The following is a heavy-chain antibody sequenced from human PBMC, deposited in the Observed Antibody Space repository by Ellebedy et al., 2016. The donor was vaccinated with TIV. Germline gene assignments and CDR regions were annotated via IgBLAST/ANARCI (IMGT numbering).Heavy chain of an antibody. J-gene: IGHJ4*02. CDR1: GLTFNLYA. Sequence: GESLKISXVVSGLTFNLYAMSWVRQAPGKGPEWVSAISRISDHIYYADSVEGRFTISRDNSKNTLYLHMNNPRADDTAVYYCAKLSYYYDSSDYYPWWGQGTLVTVSS. CDR3: AKLSYYYDSSDYYPW. CDR2: ISRISDHI. V-gene: IGHV3-23*01. D-gene: IGHD3-22*01.